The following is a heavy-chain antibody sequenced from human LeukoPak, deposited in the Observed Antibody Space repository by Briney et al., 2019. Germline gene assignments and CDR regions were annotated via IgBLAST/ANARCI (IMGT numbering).Heavy chain of an antibody. J-gene: IGHJ4*02. Sequence: SETLSLTCAVHGGSFGGYHWNWIRQSPGKGLEWIGEINDRGHTNYNPSLETRVTVSVDTSKKQFSLRLSSVTAADTAVYYCARDPTTVVTTPYYFDFWGQGTLVTVSS. CDR2: INDRGHT. CDR3: ARDPTTVVTTPYYFDF. CDR1: GGSFGGYH. D-gene: IGHD4-23*01. V-gene: IGHV4-34*01.